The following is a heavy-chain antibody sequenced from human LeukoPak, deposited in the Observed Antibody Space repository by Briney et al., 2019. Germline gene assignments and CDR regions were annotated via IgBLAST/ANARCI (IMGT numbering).Heavy chain of an antibody. CDR3: ARQRLGGMVATGPDDY. V-gene: IGHV4-59*08. CDR2: IYYSGST. Sequence: SETLSLTCTVSGGSISSYYWSWIRQPPGKGLEWIGYIYYSGSTNYNPSLKSRVTISVDTSKNQFSLKLSSVTAADTAVYYCARQRLGGMVATGPDDYWGQGTLVTVSS. CDR1: GGSISSYY. D-gene: IGHD5-12*01. J-gene: IGHJ4*02.